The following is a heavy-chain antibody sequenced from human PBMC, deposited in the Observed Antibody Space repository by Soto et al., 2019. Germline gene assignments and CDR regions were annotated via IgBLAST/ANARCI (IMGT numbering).Heavy chain of an antibody. J-gene: IGHJ4*02. CDR2: INHSGST. D-gene: IGHD3-9*01. CDR3: ARIPRALRYFDWLSSYYFDY. CDR1: GGSFSGYD. V-gene: IGHV4-34*01. Sequence: SETLSLTCAVYGGSFSGYDWSWIRQPPGKGLEWIGEINHSGSTNYNPSLKSRVTISVDTSKNQFSLKLSSVTAADTAVYYCARIPRALRYFDWLSSYYFDYWGQGTLVTVSS.